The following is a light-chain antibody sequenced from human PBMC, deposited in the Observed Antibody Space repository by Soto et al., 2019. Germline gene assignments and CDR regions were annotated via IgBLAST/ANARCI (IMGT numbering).Light chain of an antibody. CDR1: QDISNS. CDR3: QLYYSYPPSFT. J-gene: IGKJ3*01. CDR2: SAS. V-gene: IGKV1-8*01. Sequence: AIRMTQSPSSFSASTGDRVTITCRASQDISNSLAWYQQKPGKAPNLLIYSASTLQSGVPSRFSGSGSGTDFTLTISGLQSEDCATYDCQLYYSYPPSFTFGPGTKVEI.